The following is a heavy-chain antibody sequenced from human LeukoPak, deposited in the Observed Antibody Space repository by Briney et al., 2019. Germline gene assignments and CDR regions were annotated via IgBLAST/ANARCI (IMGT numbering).Heavy chain of an antibody. CDR2: IYYSGST. D-gene: IGHD5-24*01. CDR1: GGSISSYY. V-gene: IGHV4-59*12. J-gene: IGHJ4*02. CDR3: ARDLEMATSRAAGY. Sequence: PSETLSLTCTVSGGSISSYYWSWIRQPPGKGLEWIGYIYYSGSTNYNPSLKSRVTISVDTSKNQFSLKLSSVTAADTAVYHCARDLEMATSRAAGYWGQGTLVTVSS.